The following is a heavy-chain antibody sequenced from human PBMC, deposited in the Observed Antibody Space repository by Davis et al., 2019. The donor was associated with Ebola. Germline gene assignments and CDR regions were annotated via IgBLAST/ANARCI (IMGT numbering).Heavy chain of an antibody. J-gene: IGHJ4*02. CDR2: INHSGST. Sequence: SETLSLTCAVYGGSSSGYYWSWIRQPPGKGLEWIGEINHSGSTNYNPSLKSRVTISVDTSKNQFSLKLSSVTAADTAVYYCARRTPIAGSWGNWGQGTLVTVSS. CDR1: GGSSSGYY. CDR3: ARRTPIAGSWGN. D-gene: IGHD6-13*01. V-gene: IGHV4-34*01.